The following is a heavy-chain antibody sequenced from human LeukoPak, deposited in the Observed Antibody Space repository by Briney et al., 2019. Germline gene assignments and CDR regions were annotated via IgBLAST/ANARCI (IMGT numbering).Heavy chain of an antibody. CDR1: GGTFSSYA. Sequence: SVKVSCKASGGTFSSYAISWVRQAPGQGLEWMGRIIPIFGIANYAQKFQGRVTMTTDTATSTAYMELRSLRSDDTAVYYCARDGPVADIGFDYWGQGTLVTVSS. D-gene: IGHD6-19*01. J-gene: IGHJ4*02. CDR2: IIPIFGIA. CDR3: ARDGPVADIGFDY. V-gene: IGHV1-69*04.